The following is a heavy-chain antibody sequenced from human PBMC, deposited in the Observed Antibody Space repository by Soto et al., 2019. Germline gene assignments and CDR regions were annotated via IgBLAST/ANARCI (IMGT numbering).Heavy chain of an antibody. V-gene: IGHV3-23*01. CDR1: GFTFSSYA. Sequence: PGGSLRLSCAASGFTFSSYAMSWVRQAPGKGLEWVSTISGSGSKTYYADSVKGRFTISKDNSKSTLNLQMNSLRAEDTAVYYCAKDSLNYYYSSGPLDPWGQGTPVTGSS. CDR3: AKDSLNYYYSSGPLDP. J-gene: IGHJ5*02. D-gene: IGHD3-10*01. CDR2: ISGSGSKT.